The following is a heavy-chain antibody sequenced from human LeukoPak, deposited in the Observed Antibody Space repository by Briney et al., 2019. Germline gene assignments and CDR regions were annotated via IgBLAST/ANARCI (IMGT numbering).Heavy chain of an antibody. J-gene: IGHJ6*03. V-gene: IGHV4-59*01. CDR2: IYYSGST. D-gene: IGHD3-10*01. CDR3: ARERVDYGSGNYYYYYYMDV. CDR1: GGSISSYY. Sequence: PSETLSLTCTVSGGSISSYYWSWIRQPPGKGLEWIGYIYYSGSTNYNPSLKSRVTISVDTSKNQFSLKLSSVTAADTAVYYCARERVDYGSGNYYYYYYMDVWGKGTTVTVSS.